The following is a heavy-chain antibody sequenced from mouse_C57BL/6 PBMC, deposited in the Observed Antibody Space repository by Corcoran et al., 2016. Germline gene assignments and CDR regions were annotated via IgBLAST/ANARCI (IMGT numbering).Heavy chain of an antibody. D-gene: IGHD1-1*01. CDR3: AKYRRLLRVAY. Sequence: EVQLQQSGPELVKPGASVKISCKASGYTFTDYYMNWVKQSHGKSLEWIGDINPNNGGTSYNQKFKGKATLTVDKSSSTAYMELRSLTSEDSAVYYCAKYRRLLRVAYWGQGTLVTVSA. CDR2: INPNNGGT. V-gene: IGHV1-26*01. J-gene: IGHJ3*01. CDR1: GYTFTDYY.